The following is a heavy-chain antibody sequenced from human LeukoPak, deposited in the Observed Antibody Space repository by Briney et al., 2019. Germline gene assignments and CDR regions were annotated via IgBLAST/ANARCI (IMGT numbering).Heavy chain of an antibody. CDR1: GFIVSNTY. CDR3: AKDIGVRGVIIHYYYYYYMDV. CDR2: IHNDGST. D-gene: IGHD3-10*01. V-gene: IGHV3-53*01. Sequence: PGRSLRLSCAASGFIVSNTYMTWVRQAPGKGLEWVSVIHNDGSTYYADSVKGRFTVSRDNSKNMVFLRMNSLRAEDTAVYYCAKDIGVRGVIIHYYYYYYMDVWGKGTTVTVSS. J-gene: IGHJ6*03.